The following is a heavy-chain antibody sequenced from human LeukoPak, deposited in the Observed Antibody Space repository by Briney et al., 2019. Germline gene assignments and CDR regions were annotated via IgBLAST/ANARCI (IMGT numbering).Heavy chain of an antibody. V-gene: IGHV3-53*01. CDR1: GFTFSHAW. Sequence: GGSLRLSCAASGFTFSHAWMSWVRQAPGKGLEWVSVIYSGGSTYYADSVKGRFTISRDNSKNTLYLQMNSLRAEDTAVYYCARHQLIYYYYYMDVWGKGTTVTISS. CDR2: IYSGGST. J-gene: IGHJ6*03. D-gene: IGHD6-13*01. CDR3: ARHQLIYYYYYMDV.